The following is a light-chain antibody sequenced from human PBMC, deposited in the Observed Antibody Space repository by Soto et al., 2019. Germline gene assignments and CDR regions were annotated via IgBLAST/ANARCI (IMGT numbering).Light chain of an antibody. J-gene: IGKJ1*01. Sequence: DIVMTQSPDSLAVSLGERATINCKSSQSLLYSSNNKNYLTWYQQKPGQPPKMIIYWASSRKSGVPDRFSGSGSGTDFTLTISSLQAEDVAVYYGQQYYSQPPTFGQGTKVEVK. V-gene: IGKV4-1*01. CDR3: QQYYSQPPT. CDR1: QSLLYSSNNKNY. CDR2: WAS.